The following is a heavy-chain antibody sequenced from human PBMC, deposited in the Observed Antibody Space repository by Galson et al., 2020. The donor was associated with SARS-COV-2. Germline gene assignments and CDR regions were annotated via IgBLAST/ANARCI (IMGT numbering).Heavy chain of an antibody. CDR3: ARVGYYSRSDGLIPRYDYYMDV. CDR2: IGTAGDT. D-gene: IGHD3-22*01. Sequence: GGSLRLSCAASGFTFSSYDMHWVRQATGKGLEWVSAIGTAGDTYYPGSVKGRFTISREHAKNSLYLQMNSLRAGDTAVYYCARVGYYSRSDGLIPRYDYYMDVWGKGTTVTVSS. CDR1: GFTFSSYD. J-gene: IGHJ6*03. V-gene: IGHV3-13*01.